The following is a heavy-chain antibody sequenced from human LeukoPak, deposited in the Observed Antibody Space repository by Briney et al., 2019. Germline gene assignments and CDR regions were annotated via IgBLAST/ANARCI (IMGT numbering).Heavy chain of an antibody. J-gene: IGHJ5*02. CDR2: IYHSGST. CDR1: GGSISSSNYY. V-gene: IGHV4-39*07. D-gene: IGHD3-16*02. Sequence: SETLSLTCTVSGGSISSSNYYWGWIRQPPGKGLEWIGSIYHSGSTYYNPSLKSRVTISVDTSKNQFSLKLSSVTAADTAVYYCARGAPYDYVWGSYRPGGWFDPWGQGTLVTVSS. CDR3: ARGAPYDYVWGSYRPGGWFDP.